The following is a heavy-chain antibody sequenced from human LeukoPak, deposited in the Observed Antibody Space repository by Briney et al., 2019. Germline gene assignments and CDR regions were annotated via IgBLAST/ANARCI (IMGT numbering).Heavy chain of an antibody. CDR2: LYSGGSA. D-gene: IGHD2/OR15-2a*01. J-gene: IGHJ5*02. CDR1: GFNLSTYS. CDR3: ARLSNSSWYGH. V-gene: IGHV3-53*01. Sequence: GGSLRLSCAAAGFNLSTYSMNWVRQAPGKGLEWVSVLYSGGSAYYAESVKGRFTISRDNSKNTLYLQMNSLRAEDTAVYYCARLSNSSWYGHWGQGTLVTVSS.